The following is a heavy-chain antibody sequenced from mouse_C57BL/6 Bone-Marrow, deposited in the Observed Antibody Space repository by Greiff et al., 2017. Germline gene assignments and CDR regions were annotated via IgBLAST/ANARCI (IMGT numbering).Heavy chain of an antibody. D-gene: IGHD2-4*01. J-gene: IGHJ1*03. V-gene: IGHV3-8*01. CDR3: AKKIRHDYDDWYFDV. CDR2: ISYSGST. Sequence: EVQLQESGPGLAKPSQTLSLTCSVTGYSITSDYWNWIRKFPGNKLEYMGYISYSGSTYYNPSPKSRISITRNTSKNQYYLQLNSVTTEDTATYCCAKKIRHDYDDWYFDVWGTGNTVTVTS. CDR1: GYSITSDY.